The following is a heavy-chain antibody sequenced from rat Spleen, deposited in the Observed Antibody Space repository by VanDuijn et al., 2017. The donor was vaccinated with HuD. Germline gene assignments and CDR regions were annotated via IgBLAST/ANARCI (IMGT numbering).Heavy chain of an antibody. Sequence: EVQLVESGGGLVQPGRSLKRSCAASGFTFSNYGMAWVCQAPTKGLEWVATISYDGSSTYYRDSVKGRFTISRDNAKSTLYLQMDSRKSEDTATDYCARRNRYSGPSLLFDYWGQGVMVTVSS. D-gene: IGHD4-3*01. CDR2: ISYDGSST. CDR1: GFTFSNYG. V-gene: IGHV5-29*01. J-gene: IGHJ2*01. CDR3: ARRNRYSGPSLLFDY.